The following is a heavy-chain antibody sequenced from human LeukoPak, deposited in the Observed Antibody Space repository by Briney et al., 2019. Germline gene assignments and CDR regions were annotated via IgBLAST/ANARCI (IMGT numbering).Heavy chain of an antibody. V-gene: IGHV4-59*01. CDR1: GGSISSYY. CDR3: ARGGTTHDY. Sequence: SGXLSLTCTVSGGSISSYYWSWIRQPPGKGLEWIGYIYYSGSTNYNPSLKSRVTISVDTSKNQFSLKLSSVTAADTAVYYCARGGTTHDYWGQGTLVTVSS. J-gene: IGHJ4*02. D-gene: IGHD1-26*01. CDR2: IYYSGST.